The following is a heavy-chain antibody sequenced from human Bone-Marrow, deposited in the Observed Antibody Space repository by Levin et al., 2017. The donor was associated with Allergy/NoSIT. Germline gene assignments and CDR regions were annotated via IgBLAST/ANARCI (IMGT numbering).Heavy chain of an antibody. CDR2: IYYSGST. V-gene: IGHV4-31*03. CDR3: ARIRGGSNYDYIWGSYRPIRHAFDS. D-gene: IGHD3-16*02. CDR1: GGSISSGGYY. J-gene: IGHJ3*02. Sequence: SETLSLTCTVSGGSISSGGYYWSWIRQHPGKGLEWIGYIYYSGSTYYNPSLKSRVTISVDTSKNQFSLKLSSVTAADTAVYYCARIRGGSNYDYIWGSYRPIRHAFDSWGQGTMVTVSS.